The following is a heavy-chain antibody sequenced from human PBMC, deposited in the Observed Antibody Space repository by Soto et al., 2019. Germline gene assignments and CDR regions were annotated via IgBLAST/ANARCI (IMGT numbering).Heavy chain of an antibody. CDR2: IRYDGSNK. Sequence: QVQLVESGGGAVQPGRSLRLSCAASGFTFSNYGMHWVRQAPGKGLEWVALIRYDGSNKYYAESVKGRLTISRDNSKNPLYLQMNSLRAEDTAVYYCARDSSDYLDHWGQGTLVTVSS. CDR3: ARDSSDYLDH. J-gene: IGHJ4*02. V-gene: IGHV3-33*01. D-gene: IGHD3-22*01. CDR1: GFTFSNYG.